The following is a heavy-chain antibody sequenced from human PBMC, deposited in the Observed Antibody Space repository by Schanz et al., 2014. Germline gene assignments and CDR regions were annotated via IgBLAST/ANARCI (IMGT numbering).Heavy chain of an antibody. Sequence: EVQLLESGGGLVQPGGSLRLSCAASGFTFGDYAMTWVRQAPGKGLEWVSAMNTGVNTYYADSVRGRFTMSRDNSKNTLYLQMNSLRAGDAAVYYCARVKYCTITRCYRTETEGIYYMDVWGKGTTVTVSS. CDR3: ARVKYCTITRCYRTETEGIYYMDV. J-gene: IGHJ6*03. CDR1: GFTFGDYA. D-gene: IGHD2-2*01. CDR2: MNTGVNT. V-gene: IGHV3-23*01.